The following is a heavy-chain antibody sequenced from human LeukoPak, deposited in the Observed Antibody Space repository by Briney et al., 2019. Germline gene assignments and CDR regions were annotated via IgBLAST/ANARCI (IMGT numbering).Heavy chain of an antibody. Sequence: ASVKASCKASGYTFTGYYMHWVRQAPGQGLEWMGWINPNSGGTNYAQKFQGRVTMTRDTSISTAYMELSRLRSDDTAVYYCARDGTYYDFWSGYYTFFRFVYWGQGTLVTVSS. J-gene: IGHJ4*02. CDR2: INPNSGGT. D-gene: IGHD3-3*01. CDR3: ARDGTYYDFWSGYYTFFRFVY. V-gene: IGHV1-2*02. CDR1: GYTFTGYY.